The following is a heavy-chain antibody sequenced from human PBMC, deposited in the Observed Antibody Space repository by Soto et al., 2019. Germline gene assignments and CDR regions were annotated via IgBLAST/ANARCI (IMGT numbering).Heavy chain of an antibody. CDR3: AKDQGYDSSGYYSDY. D-gene: IGHD3-22*01. V-gene: IGHV3-23*01. CDR1: GFTFSSYA. CDR2: ISGSGFRP. J-gene: IGHJ4*02. Sequence: HPGGSLRLSCAASGFTFSSYAMSWVRQAPGKGLEWVSTISGSGFRPYYADSVKGRFTISRDNSKNTLYLQMNSLRAEDTAVYYCAKDQGYDSSGYYSDYWGQGTLVTVSS.